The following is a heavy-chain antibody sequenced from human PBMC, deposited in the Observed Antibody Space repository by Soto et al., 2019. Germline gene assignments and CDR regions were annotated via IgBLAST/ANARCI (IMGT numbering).Heavy chain of an antibody. V-gene: IGHV1-18*01. CDR3: ARVADLIAEYFQX. CDR1: GYTFTSYG. J-gene: IGHJ1*01. Sequence: GASVKVSSKASGYTFTSYGISWVRQAPGQGLGWMGFISAYNGNTNYAQKLQGRVTMTTETSTSTAYMELRSMRSYDTAVYYCARVADLIAEYFQXWGQGTLVTVSX. CDR2: ISAYNGNT.